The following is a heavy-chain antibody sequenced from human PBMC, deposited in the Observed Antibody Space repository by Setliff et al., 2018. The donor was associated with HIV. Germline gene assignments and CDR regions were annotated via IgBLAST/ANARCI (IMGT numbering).Heavy chain of an antibody. CDR1: GGSISSYY. V-gene: IGHV4-4*08. CDR2: IYTSGST. D-gene: IGHD2-2*01. Sequence: LSLTCTVSGGSISSYYWSWIRQPPGKGLEWIGYIYTSGSTNYSPSLKSRITISLDTSKRQFSLTMTSVTAADTAVYYCARGLSSQTYWGTRPLGLDYWGQGSLVTVSS. J-gene: IGHJ4*01. CDR3: ARGLSSQTYWGTRPLGLDY.